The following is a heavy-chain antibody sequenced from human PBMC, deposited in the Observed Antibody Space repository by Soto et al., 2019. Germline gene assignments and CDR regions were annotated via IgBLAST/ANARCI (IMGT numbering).Heavy chain of an antibody. Sequence: SVKVSCKASGGTFSSYAISWVRQAPGQGLGWMGGIIPIFGTANYAQKFQGRVTITADESTSTAYMELSSLRSEDTAVYYCARGIAVAGRANYFDYWGQGTLVTVSS. D-gene: IGHD6-19*01. CDR3: ARGIAVAGRANYFDY. CDR1: GGTFSSYA. J-gene: IGHJ4*02. CDR2: IIPIFGTA. V-gene: IGHV1-69*13.